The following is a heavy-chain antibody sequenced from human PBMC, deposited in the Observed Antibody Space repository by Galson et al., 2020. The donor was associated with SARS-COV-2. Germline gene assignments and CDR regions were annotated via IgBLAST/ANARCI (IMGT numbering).Heavy chain of an antibody. J-gene: IGHJ3*02. CDR1: GYTFTGYY. D-gene: IGHD5-12*01. CDR3: AIRGYSGDAFDI. CDR2: INPNSGGT. V-gene: IGHV1-2*06. Sequence: ASVKVSCKASGYTFTGYYLHWARQATGQGLEWMGRINPNSGGTNYAQKFQGRVTMTRDTSISTAYMELSRLRSDDTAVYYCAIRGYSGDAFDIWGQGTMVTVSS.